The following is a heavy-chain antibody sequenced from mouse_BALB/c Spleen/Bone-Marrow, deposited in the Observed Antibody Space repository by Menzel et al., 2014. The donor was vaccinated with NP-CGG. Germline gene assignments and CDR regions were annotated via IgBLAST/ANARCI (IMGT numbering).Heavy chain of an antibody. CDR2: ISPGNGDI. J-gene: IGHJ3*01. V-gene: IGHV1S53*02. Sequence: VKLQESAAELVKPGASVKMSCKASGYTSXDHAIHWVKQKPEQGLEWIGYISPGNGDIKYNEKFKGKATLTADKSSSTAYMQLNSLTSEDSAVYFCKSNNYGSSRGFVYWGQGTPVTVSA. CDR1: GYTSXDHA. D-gene: IGHD1-1*01. CDR3: KSNNYGSSRGFVY.